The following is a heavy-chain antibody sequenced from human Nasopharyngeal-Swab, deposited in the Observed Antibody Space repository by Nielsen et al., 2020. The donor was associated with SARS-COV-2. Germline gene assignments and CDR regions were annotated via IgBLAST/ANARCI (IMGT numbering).Heavy chain of an antibody. CDR2: ISSYNCNT. Sequence: SVPVSFQATGYTFTSYCISGVRPAPSQGLEWMGWISSYNCNTNYVQKLQGRVTLNTDTSPSTAYMDVRSLRSDDTAVYYCARDGIRAAAGLGLGWFDPWGQGTLVTVSS. V-gene: IGHV1-18*01. CDR1: GYTFTSYC. D-gene: IGHD6-13*01. J-gene: IGHJ5*02. CDR3: ARDGIRAAAGLGLGWFDP.